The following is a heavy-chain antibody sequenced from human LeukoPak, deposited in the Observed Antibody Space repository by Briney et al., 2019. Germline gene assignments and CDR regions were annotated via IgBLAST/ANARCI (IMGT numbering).Heavy chain of an antibody. J-gene: IGHJ6*02. CDR2: INHSGST. CDR1: GGSFSGYY. V-gene: IGHV4-34*01. D-gene: IGHD3-10*01. Sequence: SETLSLTCAVYGGSFSGYYWSWIRQPPGKGLEWIGEINHSGSTNYNPSLKSRVTISVDTSKNQFSLKLSSVTAADTAVYYCARVKVPPTYYYGMDVWGQGPTVTVSS. CDR3: ARVKVPPTYYYGMDV.